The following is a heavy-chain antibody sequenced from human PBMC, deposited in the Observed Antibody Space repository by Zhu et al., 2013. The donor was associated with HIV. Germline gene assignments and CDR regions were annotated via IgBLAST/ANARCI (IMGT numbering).Heavy chain of an antibody. CDR3: ARERGVVATNYYYGMDV. Sequence: QVQLVQSGAEVKKPGASVKVSCKASGYTFTGYYMHWVRQAPGQGLEWMGWINPNSGGTNYAQKFQGRVTMTRDTSISTAYMELSRLRSDDTAVYYCARERGVVATNYYYGMDVWGQGDHGSPVSS. CDR2: INPNSGGT. CDR1: GYTFTGYY. V-gene: IGHV1-2*02. D-gene: IGHD3-22*01. J-gene: IGHJ6*02.